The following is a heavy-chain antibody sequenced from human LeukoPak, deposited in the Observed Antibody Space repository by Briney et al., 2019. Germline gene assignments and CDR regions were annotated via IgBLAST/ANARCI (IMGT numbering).Heavy chain of an antibody. D-gene: IGHD1-1*01. CDR1: GDSISPYY. Sequence: SESLSLTCTVSGDSISPYYWGWIRQPPGKGLEWIGYISYSGDTTYNPSLKSRVTMSVDTSKNKFSLKLSSVTAADTAVYYCARDKQPGDYWGQGALVTVSS. CDR2: ISYSGDT. J-gene: IGHJ4*02. V-gene: IGHV4-59*01. CDR3: ARDKQPGDY.